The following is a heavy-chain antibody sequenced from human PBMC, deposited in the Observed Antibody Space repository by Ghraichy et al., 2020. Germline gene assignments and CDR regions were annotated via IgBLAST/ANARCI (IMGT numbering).Heavy chain of an antibody. J-gene: IGHJ4*02. CDR1: GFTFDDYT. Sequence: LTCAASGFTFDDYTMHWVRQGPGKGLEWVSLISYNGDTTYYADSVKGRFTISRDNSKNSLYLQMNSLTTEDSALYYCAKTSYSGYDFNWGQGTLVTVSS. CDR3: AKTSYSGYDFN. D-gene: IGHD5-12*01. V-gene: IGHV3-43*01. CDR2: ISYNGDTT.